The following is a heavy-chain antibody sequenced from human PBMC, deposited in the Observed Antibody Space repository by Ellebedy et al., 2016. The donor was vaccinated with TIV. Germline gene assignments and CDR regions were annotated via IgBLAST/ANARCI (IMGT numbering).Heavy chain of an antibody. V-gene: IGHV1-18*04. J-gene: IGHJ5*02. CDR1: GYTFSSYG. D-gene: IGHD2/OR15-2a*01. Sequence: ASVKVSCKASGYTFSSYGISWVRQASGQGLEWMGWISAYNGDTNYAQKFQGRVTMTTDTFASTAYLELRSLRSDDTAVYYCARGFYEKFDPWGQGTLVTVSS. CDR3: ARGFYEKFDP. CDR2: ISAYNGDT.